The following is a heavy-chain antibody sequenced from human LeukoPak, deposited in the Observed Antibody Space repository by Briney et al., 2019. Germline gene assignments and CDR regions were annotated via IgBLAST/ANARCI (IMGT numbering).Heavy chain of an antibody. Sequence: PSETLSLTCTVSGGSISSYYWSRIRQPPGKGLEWIGYIYYSGSTNYNPSLKSRVTISVDTSKNQFSLKLSSVTAADTAVYYCARGRGSNYDYVWGSPYYFDYWGQGTLVTVSS. D-gene: IGHD3-16*01. CDR1: GGSISSYY. J-gene: IGHJ4*02. CDR3: ARGRGSNYDYVWGSPYYFDY. V-gene: IGHV4-59*01. CDR2: IYYSGST.